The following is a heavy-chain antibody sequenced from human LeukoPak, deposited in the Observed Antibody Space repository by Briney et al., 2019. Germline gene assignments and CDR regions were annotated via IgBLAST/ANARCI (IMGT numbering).Heavy chain of an antibody. D-gene: IGHD6-13*01. CDR3: ARDSHSCSWYSEFDY. J-gene: IGHJ4*02. CDR2: INILSNYI. Sequence: GGSLSLTCAASGFTFSSYSMNWVRQAPGKGLEWVSSINILSNYIYYADSVKGRFTIFRVNAKNSLYLQMNSLRAEDTAVYYCARDSHSCSWYSEFDYWGQGTLVTVSS. CDR1: GFTFSSYS. V-gene: IGHV3-21*01.